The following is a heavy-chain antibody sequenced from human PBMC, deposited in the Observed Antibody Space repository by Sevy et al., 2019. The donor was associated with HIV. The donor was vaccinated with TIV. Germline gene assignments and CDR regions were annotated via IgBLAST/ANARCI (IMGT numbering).Heavy chain of an antibody. CDR2: ISGSGYLT. D-gene: IGHD3-22*01. CDR3: AKEGGGYYYDSSGLFDY. Sequence: GGSLRLSCAASGFTFSSYAMSWVRQAPGKGLEWISAISGSGYLTYYTDSVKGRFTISRDNSKNMLYLQMNSLRAEDTAVYYAAKEGGGYYYDSSGLFDYWGQGTLVTVSS. CDR1: GFTFSSYA. J-gene: IGHJ4*02. V-gene: IGHV3-23*01.